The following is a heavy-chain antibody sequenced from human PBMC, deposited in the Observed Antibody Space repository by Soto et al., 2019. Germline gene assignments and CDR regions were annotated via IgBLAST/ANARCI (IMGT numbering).Heavy chain of an antibody. Sequence: PGGSLRLSCVGSGFTFSSYSMNWVRQAPGKGLEWIAYISSSSSNIFYTDSLKGRFTISRDNAKNSLYLQVNSLRVEDTAVYYCARDCSGTCLSNYWGQGTLVTVSS. J-gene: IGHJ4*02. V-gene: IGHV3-48*01. CDR3: ARDCSGTCLSNY. D-gene: IGHD2-2*01. CDR1: GFTFSSYS. CDR2: ISSSSSNI.